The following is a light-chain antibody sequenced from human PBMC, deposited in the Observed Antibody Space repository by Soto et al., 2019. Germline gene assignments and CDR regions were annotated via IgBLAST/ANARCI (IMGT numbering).Light chain of an antibody. J-gene: IGLJ1*01. CDR3: CSYVSSKTYL. Sequence: QSALTQPASVSGSPGQSITISCTGTRLDVGGYNYVSWYQQQPGKAPKLIIYEVTNRPSGVSDRFSGSKSDNTASLTISGLQTEDEADYYCCSYVSSKTYLFGTGIKLTVL. CDR2: EVT. CDR1: RLDVGGYNY. V-gene: IGLV2-14*03.